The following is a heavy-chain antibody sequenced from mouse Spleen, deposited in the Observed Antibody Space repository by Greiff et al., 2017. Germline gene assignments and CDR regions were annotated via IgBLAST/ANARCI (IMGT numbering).Heavy chain of an antibody. CDR1: GFTFSSYG. CDR3: ARRAIYDGYPAWFAY. D-gene: IGHD2-3*01. Sequence: EVQLVESGGDLVKPGGSLKLSCAASGFTFSSYGMSWVRQTPDKRLEWVATISSGGSYTYYPDSVKGRFTISRDNAKNTLYLQMSSMKSEETGMYYCARRAIYDGYPAWFAYRGQGTLGTVSA. J-gene: IGHJ3*01. V-gene: IGHV5-6*01. CDR2: ISSGGSYT.